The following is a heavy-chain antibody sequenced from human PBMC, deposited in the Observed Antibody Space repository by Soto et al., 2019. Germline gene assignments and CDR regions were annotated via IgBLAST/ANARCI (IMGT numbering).Heavy chain of an antibody. J-gene: IGHJ6*02. D-gene: IGHD2-2*01. CDR1: GFTVSSNY. Sequence: GGSLRLSCAASGFTVSSNYMSWVRQAPGKGLEWVSVIYSGGSTYYADSVKGRFTISRDNSKNTLYLQMNSLRAEDTAVYYCASQCTSCYATHYYYYYGMDVWGQGTTVTVSS. V-gene: IGHV3-53*01. CDR2: IYSGGST. CDR3: ASQCTSCYATHYYYYYGMDV.